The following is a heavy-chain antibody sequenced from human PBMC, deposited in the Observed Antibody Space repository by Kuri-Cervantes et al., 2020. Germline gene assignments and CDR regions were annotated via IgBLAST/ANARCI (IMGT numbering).Heavy chain of an antibody. Sequence: GESLKISCAASGFTFSDYYMSWIRQAPGKGLEWVSYISSSGSTIYYADSVKGRFTISRDNAKNSLYLQMNSLRAEDTAVYYCAKSKVIPRTYFDYWGQGTLVTVSS. CDR2: ISSSGSTI. CDR3: AKSKVIPRTYFDY. D-gene: IGHD2-2*02. CDR1: GFTFSDYY. V-gene: IGHV3-11*04. J-gene: IGHJ4*02.